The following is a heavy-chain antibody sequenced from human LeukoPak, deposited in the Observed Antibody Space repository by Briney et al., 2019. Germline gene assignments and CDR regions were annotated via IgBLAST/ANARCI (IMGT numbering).Heavy chain of an antibody. CDR2: INTNTGNP. J-gene: IGHJ6*03. CDR1: GYTFTYYG. D-gene: IGHD2-15*01. Sequence: ASVKVSCKASGYTFTYYGLNWVRQAPGQGLECLGGINTNTGNPTYGQGFTGRFVFSFDTSVSTAYLEISSLKAEDTAIYYCARSRRVVVPSTLNSADDYYYYMDVWGKGTTVTISS. V-gene: IGHV7-4-1*02. CDR3: ARSRRVVVPSTLNSADDYYYYMDV.